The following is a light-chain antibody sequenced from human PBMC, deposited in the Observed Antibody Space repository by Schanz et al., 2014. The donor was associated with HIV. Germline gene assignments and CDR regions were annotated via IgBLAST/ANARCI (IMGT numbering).Light chain of an antibody. CDR1: SSDVGGYNY. CDR3: SSYAATSNVL. Sequence: QSALTQPASMAGSPGQSITISCTGTSSDVGGYNYVSWYQQHPGKAPKLMIYDVSNRPSGVSNRVSGSKSGNTASLTVSGLQADDEADYYCSSYAATSNVLFGGGTKLTVL. CDR2: DVS. V-gene: IGLV2-14*03. J-gene: IGLJ3*02.